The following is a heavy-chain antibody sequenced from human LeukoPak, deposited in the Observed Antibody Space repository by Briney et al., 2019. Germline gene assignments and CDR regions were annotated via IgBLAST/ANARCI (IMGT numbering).Heavy chain of an antibody. J-gene: IGHJ4*02. V-gene: IGHV4-59*01. D-gene: IGHD6-19*01. Sequence: SETLSLTCTVSGGSISSYYWSWIRQPPGKGLEWIGYIYYSGSTNYNPSLKSRVTISVDTSKNQFSLKLRSVTAADTAVYYCVREARQWLPHSYFDYWGQGTLVTVSS. CDR3: VREARQWLPHSYFDY. CDR1: GGSISSYY. CDR2: IYYSGST.